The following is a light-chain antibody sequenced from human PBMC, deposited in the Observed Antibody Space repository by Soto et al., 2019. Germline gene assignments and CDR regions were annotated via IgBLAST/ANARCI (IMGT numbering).Light chain of an antibody. CDR3: QQSGSSPFT. Sequence: EIVLTQSPGTLSLSPGERATLSCRASQSVSSSYLAWYQQKPGQAPRLLIYGTSSRATGIPDRFSGSGSGIYFTLTISRLEPEDFAVYYCQQSGSSPFTFGPGTKVDVK. V-gene: IGKV3-20*01. J-gene: IGKJ3*01. CDR1: QSVSSSY. CDR2: GTS.